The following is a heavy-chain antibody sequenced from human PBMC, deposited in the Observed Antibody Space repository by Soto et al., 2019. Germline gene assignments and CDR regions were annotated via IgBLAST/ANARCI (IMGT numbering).Heavy chain of an antibody. J-gene: IGHJ4*02. Sequence: GASVKVSCKASGYTFTSYAMHWVRQAPGQRLEWMGWINAGNGNTKYSQKFQGRVTITRDTSASTAYMELSSLRSEDTAVYYCARMGCSSTSCWILGFDYWGQGTLVTVSS. D-gene: IGHD2-2*01. CDR3: ARMGCSSTSCWILGFDY. CDR1: GYTFTSYA. V-gene: IGHV1-3*01. CDR2: INAGNGNT.